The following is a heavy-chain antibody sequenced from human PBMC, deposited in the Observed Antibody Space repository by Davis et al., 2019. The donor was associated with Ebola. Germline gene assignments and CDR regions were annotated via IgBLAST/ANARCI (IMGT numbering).Heavy chain of an antibody. J-gene: IGHJ6*02. CDR2: INHSGST. Sequence: PSETLSLTCAVYGGSFSGYYWSWIRQPPGKGLEWIGEINHSGSTNYNPSLKSRVTISVDTSKNQFSLKLSSVTAADTAVYYCARRLPYYYYYYGMDVWGQGTTVTVSS. CDR1: GGSFSGYY. CDR3: ARRLPYYYYYYGMDV. V-gene: IGHV4-34*01.